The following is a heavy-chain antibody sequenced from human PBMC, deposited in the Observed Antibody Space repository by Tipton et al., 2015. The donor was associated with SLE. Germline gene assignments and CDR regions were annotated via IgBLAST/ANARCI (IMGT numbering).Heavy chain of an antibody. CDR3: ARDRDGGPFDY. V-gene: IGHV4-59*11. Sequence: TLSLTCTVSGGSISSHYWSWIRQPPGKGLEWIGYIYYSGSTNYNPSLKSRVTISVDTSKNQFSLKLSSVTAADTAVYYCARDRDGGPFDYWGQGTLVTVSS. D-gene: IGHD5-24*01. J-gene: IGHJ4*02. CDR1: GGSISSHY. CDR2: IYYSGST.